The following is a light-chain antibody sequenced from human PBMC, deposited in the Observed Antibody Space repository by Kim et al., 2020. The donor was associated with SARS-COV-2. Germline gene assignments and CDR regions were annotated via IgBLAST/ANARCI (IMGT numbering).Light chain of an antibody. CDR1: NIGSKS. Sequence: APRKTAWITGGGTNIGSKSVRWFQQRPGQAPMLVIYYDSDRPAGIPERFSGSNSGNTATLTISRVEAGDEADYYCQVWDSSSDQRVFCGGTKLTVL. V-gene: IGLV3-21*04. CDR3: QVWDSSSDQRV. J-gene: IGLJ3*02. CDR2: YDS.